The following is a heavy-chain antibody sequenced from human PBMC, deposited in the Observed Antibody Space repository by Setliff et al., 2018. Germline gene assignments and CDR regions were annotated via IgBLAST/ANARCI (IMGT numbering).Heavy chain of an antibody. CDR2: IGRSSTYM. J-gene: IGHJ4*02. CDR1: GFPLYTYS. CDR3: AGSRAWIPIFDS. D-gene: IGHD5-12*01. V-gene: IGHV3-21*01. Sequence: LRLSCETSGFPLYTYSMHWVRQAPGKGLEWVSSIGRSSTYMHYADSVKGRFTISRDSAENAVYLQTNNLSAEATAVYHCAGSRAWIPIFDSWGQGILVTVSS.